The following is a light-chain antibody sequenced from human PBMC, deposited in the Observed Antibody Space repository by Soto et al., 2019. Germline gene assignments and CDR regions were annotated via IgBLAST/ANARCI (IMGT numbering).Light chain of an antibody. Sequence: QSALTQPASVSGSPGQSITLSCTGTSSDVGNYNLVSWYQQHPGKAPKLMIYEGSKRPSGVSNRFSGSKSGNTASLTISGLQAEDGADYYCCSYAGSSTWVFGTGTMLTVL. CDR2: EGS. CDR3: CSYAGSSTWV. V-gene: IGLV2-23*01. CDR1: SSDVGNYNL. J-gene: IGLJ1*01.